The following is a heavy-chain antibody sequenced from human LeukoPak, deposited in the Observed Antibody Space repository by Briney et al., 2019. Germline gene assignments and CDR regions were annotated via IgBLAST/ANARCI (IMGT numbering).Heavy chain of an antibody. Sequence: GGSLRLSCAASGFTVSSSYMSWVRQAPGKGLEWVSITYTDVNANYADSVKGRFTISRDNSQNTLSLQMSSLRAEDTAVYYCARKNDLFNAAFDIWGQGTVVTVSS. CDR2: TYTDVNA. CDR3: ARKNDLFNAAFDI. J-gene: IGHJ3*02. V-gene: IGHV3-53*01. D-gene: IGHD1-1*01. CDR1: GFTVSSSY.